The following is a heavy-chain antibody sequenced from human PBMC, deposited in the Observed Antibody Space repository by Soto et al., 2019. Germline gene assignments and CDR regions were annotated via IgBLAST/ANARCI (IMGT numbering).Heavy chain of an antibody. CDR2: MYYSGST. D-gene: IGHD3-3*01. J-gene: IGHJ4*02. V-gene: IGHV4-59*01. Sequence: SETLSLTCTVSGFSISSYYWSWIRQSPGKGLEWIGYMYYSGSTNYNPSLKSRVTISIDTSRNQFSLKLSSVTAADTAVYYCARGTFGVVKDWGQGTLVTVSS. CDR3: ARGTFGVVKD. CDR1: GFSISSYY.